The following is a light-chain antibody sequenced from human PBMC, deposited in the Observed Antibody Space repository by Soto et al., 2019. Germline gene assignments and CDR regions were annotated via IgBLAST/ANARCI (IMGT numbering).Light chain of an antibody. CDR1: SSDVGAYIF. J-gene: IGLJ2*01. CDR2: EVS. Sequence: QSALTQPPSASGSPGQSVTISCTGTSSDVGAYIFVSWYQQHPGKAPKLMIYEVSNRPSGVSNRFSGSKSGNTASLTISGLQAEDEADYYCSSYTSSSTVVFGGGTKLTVL. CDR3: SSYTSSSTVV. V-gene: IGLV2-14*01.